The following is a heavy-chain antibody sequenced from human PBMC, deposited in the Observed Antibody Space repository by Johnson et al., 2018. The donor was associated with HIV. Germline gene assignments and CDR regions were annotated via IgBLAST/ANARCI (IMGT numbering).Heavy chain of an antibody. V-gene: IGHV3-66*01. Sequence: VQLVESGGGVVQPGGSLRLSCAASGFTFDDYGMSWVRQAPGKGLEWVSVIYSGGSTYYADSVKGIFTISRDNSKNTLYLQMNSLRAEDTAVDYCAGAWGSRDILTALRGAFAVWGQGTMVTVSS. CDR3: AGAWGSRDILTALRGAFAV. CDR1: GFTFDDYG. D-gene: IGHD3-9*01. CDR2: IYSGGST. J-gene: IGHJ3*01.